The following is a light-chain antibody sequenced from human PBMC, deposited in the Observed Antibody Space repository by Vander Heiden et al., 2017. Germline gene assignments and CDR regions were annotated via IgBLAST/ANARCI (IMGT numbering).Light chain of an antibody. V-gene: IGKV1-39*01. CDR2: AAS. CDR1: QSISSY. Sequence: SVGDRVTITCRASQSISSYLNWYQQKPGKAPKLLIYAASSLQSGVPSRFSGSGSGTDFTLTISSLQPEDFVTYYCQQSYSTPPITFGQGTRLEIK. CDR3: QQSYSTPPIT. J-gene: IGKJ5*01.